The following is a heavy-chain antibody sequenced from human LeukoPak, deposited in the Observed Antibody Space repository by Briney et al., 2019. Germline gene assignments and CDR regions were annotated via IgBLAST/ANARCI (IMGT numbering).Heavy chain of an antibody. Sequence: PGGSLRLSCTASGFTFSSYAMTWVRQAPGQGMACVSVISGIGTTTYYADSVKGRFTISRDNSKNTLFLQMNSLRVEDTATYYCTKKRTTSVTDWFDPWGQGTLVTVSS. J-gene: IGHJ5*02. V-gene: IGHV3-23*01. CDR1: GFTFSSYA. D-gene: IGHD4-17*01. CDR2: ISGIGTTT. CDR3: TKKRTTSVTDWFDP.